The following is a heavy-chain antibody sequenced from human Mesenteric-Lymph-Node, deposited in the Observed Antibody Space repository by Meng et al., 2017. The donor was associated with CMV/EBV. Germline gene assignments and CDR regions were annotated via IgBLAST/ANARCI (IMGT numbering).Heavy chain of an antibody. V-gene: IGHV4-34*01. CDR3: ARTACSSSPSTYFDY. D-gene: IGHD6-13*01. J-gene: IGHJ4*02. CDR1: GWSFSGYY. Sequence: VYGWSFSGYYWSWIRQPPGKGLEWIGEINHSGSTNYNPSLKSRVTISVDTSKNQFSLKLSSVTAADTAVYYCARTACSSSPSTYFDYWGQGTLVTVSS. CDR2: INHSGST.